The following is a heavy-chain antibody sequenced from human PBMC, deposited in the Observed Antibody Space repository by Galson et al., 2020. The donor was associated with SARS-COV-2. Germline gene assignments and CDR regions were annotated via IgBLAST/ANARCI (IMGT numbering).Heavy chain of an antibody. CDR2: MSSDGSNK. CDR3: AKEPPHYYASSGTLED. V-gene: IGHV3-30*09. CDR1: GFSFSTYA. J-gene: IGHJ4*02. D-gene: IGHD3-22*01. Sequence: GGSLRLSCAASGFSFSTYAMHWVRQAPGKGLEWVALMSSDGSNKFYADSVKGRVAMSRDNSKNTFFLHMNSLRPDDTAVYYCAKEPPHYYASSGTLEDWGQGTLVTVSS.